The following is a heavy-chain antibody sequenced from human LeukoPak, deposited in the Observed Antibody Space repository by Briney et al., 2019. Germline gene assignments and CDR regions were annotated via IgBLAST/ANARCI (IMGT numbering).Heavy chain of an antibody. Sequence: SETLSLTCTVSGGSISSSSYYWGWIRQPPGKGLEWIGSIYYSGSTYYNPSLKSRVTISVDTSKNQFSLKLSSVTAADTAVYYCARGPGAVAGSYFDYWGQGTLVTVSS. CDR3: ARGPGAVAGSYFDY. V-gene: IGHV4-39*07. J-gene: IGHJ4*02. D-gene: IGHD6-19*01. CDR2: IYYSGST. CDR1: GGSISSSSYY.